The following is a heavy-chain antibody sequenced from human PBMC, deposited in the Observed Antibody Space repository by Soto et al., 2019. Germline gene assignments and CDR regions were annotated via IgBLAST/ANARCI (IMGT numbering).Heavy chain of an antibody. D-gene: IGHD1-26*01. CDR3: ARREIQGPIDY. CDR1: GYYITRNNW. Sequence: SETLYLTCAFSGYYITRNNWWGWIRQPPGKGLEWIWYIYYSGTTYYNPSLKSRVTMSVDTSKNQFSLKLISVTALDTAVYYCARREIQGPIDYWGQGTLVT. CDR2: IYYSGTT. J-gene: IGHJ4*02. V-gene: IGHV4-28*01.